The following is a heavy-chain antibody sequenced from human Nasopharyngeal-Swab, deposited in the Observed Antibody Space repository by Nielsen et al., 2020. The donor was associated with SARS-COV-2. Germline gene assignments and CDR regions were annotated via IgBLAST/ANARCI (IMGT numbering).Heavy chain of an antibody. CDR2: IYYSGSP. CDR3: ARGFDY. V-gene: IGHV4-31*03. CDR1: GASINSGDYF. Sequence: SETLSLTCTVSGASINSGDYFWHCIRQRPGRGLEWIGYIYYSGSPSYNPSLNSRVAISRDTSKNQFSLKLSSVTAADTAVYYCARGFDYWGQGTLVTVSS. J-gene: IGHJ4*02.